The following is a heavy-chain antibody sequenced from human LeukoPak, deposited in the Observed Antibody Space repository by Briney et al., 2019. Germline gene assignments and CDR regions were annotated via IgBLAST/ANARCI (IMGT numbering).Heavy chain of an antibody. V-gene: IGHV1-2*02. D-gene: IGHD3-3*01. CDR1: GYTFTGYY. Sequence: ASVKVSCKASGYTFTGYYIHWVRQAPGQGLEWMGWINPNSGGTNYAHKFQGRVTLTRDTSISTAYMELSRLRSDDTAVFYCARGHWSGPYYFDYWGRGTLVTVSS. CDR2: INPNSGGT. J-gene: IGHJ4*02. CDR3: ARGHWSGPYYFDY.